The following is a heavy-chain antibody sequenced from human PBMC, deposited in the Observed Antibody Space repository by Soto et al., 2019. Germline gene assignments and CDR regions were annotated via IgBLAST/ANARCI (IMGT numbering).Heavy chain of an antibody. J-gene: IGHJ6*03. V-gene: IGHV3-30-3*01. D-gene: IGHD3-3*01. CDR1: GFTFSSYA. CDR3: ARGITIFGVDPSPVYMDV. Sequence: GGSLRLSCAASGFTFSSYARHWVRQAPGKGLEWVAVISYDGSNKYYADSVKGRFTISRDNSKNTLYLQMNSLRAEDTAVYYCARGITIFGVDPSPVYMDVWGKGTTVTVSS. CDR2: ISYDGSNK.